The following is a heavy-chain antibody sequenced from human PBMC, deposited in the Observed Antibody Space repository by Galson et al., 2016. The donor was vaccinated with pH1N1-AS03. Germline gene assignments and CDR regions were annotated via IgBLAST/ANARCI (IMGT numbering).Heavy chain of an antibody. CDR3: AKGIGVLMVYTEGPFDY. CDR1: GFSFDDYA. Sequence: LRLSCAASGFSFDDYAMHWVRQAPGKGLEWVSSISWNSDKITYADSVKGRFTISRDNAKNSLYLEMNSLRAEDTALYYCAKGIGVLMVYTEGPFDYWGPGTLVTVSS. CDR2: ISWNSDKI. V-gene: IGHV3-9*01. D-gene: IGHD2-8*01. J-gene: IGHJ4*02.